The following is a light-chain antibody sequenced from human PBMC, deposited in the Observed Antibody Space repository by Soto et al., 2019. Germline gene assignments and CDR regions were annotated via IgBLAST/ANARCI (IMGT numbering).Light chain of an antibody. Sequence: IVLTQSPATLSVSPGERATLSCRASQSVRSNLAWHRQRPGQAPRLLIYGAFTRDTGVPARFSGGGSGTEFTLTITSLQSEDVAVDWCPQYNNWPLTFGPGTRLEIK. V-gene: IGKV3-15*01. CDR1: QSVRSN. J-gene: IGKJ5*01. CDR3: PQYNNWPLT. CDR2: GAF.